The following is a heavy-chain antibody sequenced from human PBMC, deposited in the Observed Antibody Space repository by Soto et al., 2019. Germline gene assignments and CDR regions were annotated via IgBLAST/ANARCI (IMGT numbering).Heavy chain of an antibody. J-gene: IGHJ6*02. Sequence: EVQLVESGGGLVQPGGSLRLSCTASGFTVSDNYMSWVRQAAGKGLEWVSVIYSGGSTYYADSVEGRFTISRDNSKNMLYLQMNSLRAEDTAVYYCARALVRGLMDVWGQRTTVTVSS. CDR1: GFTVSDNY. CDR2: IYSGGST. CDR3: ARALVRGLMDV. D-gene: IGHD3-10*01. V-gene: IGHV3-66*01.